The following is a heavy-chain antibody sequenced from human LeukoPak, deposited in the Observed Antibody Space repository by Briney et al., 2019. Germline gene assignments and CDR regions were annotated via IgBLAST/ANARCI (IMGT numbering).Heavy chain of an antibody. V-gene: IGHV1-46*01. D-gene: IGHD4-17*01. CDR3: AFTVSKENWFDP. CDR2: INPSGGST. CDR1: GYTFTSYY. J-gene: IGHJ5*02. Sequence: GASVKVSCKASGYTFTSYYMHWVRRAPGQGLEWMGIINPSGGSTSYAQKFQGRVTMTRDTSTSTVYMELSSLRSEDTAVYYCAFTVSKENWFDPWGQGTLVTVSS.